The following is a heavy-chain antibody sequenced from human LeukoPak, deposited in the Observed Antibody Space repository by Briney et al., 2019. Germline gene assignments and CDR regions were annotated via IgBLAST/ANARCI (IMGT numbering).Heavy chain of an antibody. CDR3: AALGYCTNGVCAGIDY. CDR1: GYTFTSYY. D-gene: IGHD2-8*01. Sequence: ASVKVSCKASGYTFTSYYMHWVRQAPGQGLEWMGIINPSGGSTSYAQKFQGRVTMTRDTSTSTVYMELSSLRSEDTAVYYCAALGYCTNGVCAGIDYWGQGTLVTVSS. CDR2: INPSGGST. V-gene: IGHV1-46*01. J-gene: IGHJ4*02.